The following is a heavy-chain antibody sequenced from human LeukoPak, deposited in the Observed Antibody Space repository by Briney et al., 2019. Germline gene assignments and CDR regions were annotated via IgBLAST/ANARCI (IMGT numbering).Heavy chain of an antibody. CDR1: GFTFSDYY. J-gene: IGHJ6*02. CDR3: AKDFVVVPAAIRASYYYYYGMDV. D-gene: IGHD2-2*02. Sequence: GGSLRLSCAASGFTFSDYYMSWIRQAPGKGLEWVSYISSSGSTIYYADSVKGRFTISRDNSKNTLYLQMNSLRAEDTAVYYCAKDFVVVPAAIRASYYYYYGMDVWGQGTTVTVSS. CDR2: ISSSGSTI. V-gene: IGHV3-11*01.